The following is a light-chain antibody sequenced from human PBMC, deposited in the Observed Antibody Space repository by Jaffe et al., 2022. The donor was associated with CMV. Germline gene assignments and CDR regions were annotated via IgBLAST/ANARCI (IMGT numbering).Light chain of an antibody. V-gene: IGKV3D-20*01. J-gene: IGKJ1*01. Sequence: IVLTQSPATLSLSPGATATLSCGASQGVDKNFLAWYQQKPGLAPRLLIYDASTRATDIPDRFSGGRSGTDFTLTITRLEPDDFAVYYCQSYAGSVLFGPGTKVELK. CDR3: QSYAGSVL. CDR1: QGVDKNF. CDR2: DAS.